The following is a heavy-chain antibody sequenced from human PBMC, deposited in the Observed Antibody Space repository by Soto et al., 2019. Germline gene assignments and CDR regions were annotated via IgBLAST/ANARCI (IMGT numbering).Heavy chain of an antibody. CDR1: GYSVASNSAA. J-gene: IGHJ6*02. CDR3: ARVPLAGGGLELRDYYYYGMDV. Sequence: SHTLSLTCAISGYSVASNSAAWNLIRQSPSRGLEWLGRTYYRSKWYNDYAVSVKSRITINPDTSKNQFSLQLNSVTPEDTAVYYCARVPLAGGGLELRDYYYYGMDVWGQGTTVTVSS. CDR2: TYYRSKWYN. D-gene: IGHD1-7*01. V-gene: IGHV6-1*01.